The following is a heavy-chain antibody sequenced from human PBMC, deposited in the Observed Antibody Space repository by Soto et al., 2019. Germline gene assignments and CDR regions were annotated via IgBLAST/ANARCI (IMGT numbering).Heavy chain of an antibody. CDR1: GYSFTDFY. Sequence: VASVKVSCKASGYSFTDFYIHWVRQAPGQGLEWMGWINPSSGGTNYAQQFQGRVTLTRDTSINTAYLQWSSLKASDTAIYFCARGGIIGTPPDYWGQGTQVTVSS. CDR3: ARGGIIGTPPDY. J-gene: IGHJ4*02. D-gene: IGHD1-7*01. V-gene: IGHV1-2*02. CDR2: INPSSGGT.